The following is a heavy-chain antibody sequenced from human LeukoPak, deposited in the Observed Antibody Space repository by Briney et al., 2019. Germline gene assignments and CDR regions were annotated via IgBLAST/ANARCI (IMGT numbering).Heavy chain of an antibody. J-gene: IGHJ3*02. CDR1: GFTFSSYG. CDR3: AKHRALSEYSAADAFDI. Sequence: GGSLRLSCAASGFTFSSYGMHWVRQAPGKGLEWVAFIRYDGSNKYYADSVKGRFTISRDSSKNTLYLQMNSLRAEDTAVYYCAKHRALSEYSAADAFDIWGQGTMVTISS. CDR2: IRYDGSNK. D-gene: IGHD2/OR15-2a*01. V-gene: IGHV3-30*02.